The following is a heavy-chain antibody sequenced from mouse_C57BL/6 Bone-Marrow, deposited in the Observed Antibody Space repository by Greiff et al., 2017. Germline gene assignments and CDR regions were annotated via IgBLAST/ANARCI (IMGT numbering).Heavy chain of an antibody. D-gene: IGHD1-1*01. Sequence: EVMLVESGGDLVKPGGSLKLSCAASGFTFSSYGMSWVRQTPDKRLEWVATISSGGSYTYYPDSVKGRFPISRDNAKNTLYLQMSSLKSEDTAMYYCARHGTALVATDYWGQGTTLTVSS. CDR3: ARHGTALVATDY. J-gene: IGHJ2*01. V-gene: IGHV5-6*01. CDR2: ISSGGSYT. CDR1: GFTFSSYG.